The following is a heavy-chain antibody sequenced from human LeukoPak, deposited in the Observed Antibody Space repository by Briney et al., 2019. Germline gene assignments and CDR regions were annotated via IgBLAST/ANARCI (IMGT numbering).Heavy chain of an antibody. J-gene: IGHJ4*02. V-gene: IGHV3-74*01. CDR1: GFTFSSYW. CDR2: INSDGSST. Sequence: GGSLRLSCAASGFTFSSYWMHWVRQAPGKGLVWVSRINSDGSSTSYADSVKGRFTISRDNAKNTLYLQMNSLRAEDTAVYYCARVTLDYYDSSATDYWGQGTLVTVSS. CDR3: ARVTLDYYDSSATDY. D-gene: IGHD3-22*01.